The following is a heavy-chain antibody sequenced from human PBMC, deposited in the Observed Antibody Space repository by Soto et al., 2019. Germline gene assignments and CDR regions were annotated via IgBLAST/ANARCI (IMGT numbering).Heavy chain of an antibody. V-gene: IGHV3-74*01. D-gene: IGHD2-8*01. J-gene: IGHJ4*02. CDR3: VRAYDG. CDR1: GFTFSSYW. Sequence: EVQLVESGGGLVQPGGSLRLSCAASGFTFSSYWMHWVRQAPEKGLVWVSRINSDGSITGYADSVKGRFTISRDNAKNTLYLQMNSLSPEDTAVYYCVRAYDGWGQGTLVTVSS. CDR2: INSDGSIT.